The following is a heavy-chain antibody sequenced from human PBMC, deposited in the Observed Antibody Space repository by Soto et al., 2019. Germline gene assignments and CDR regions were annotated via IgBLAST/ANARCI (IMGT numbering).Heavy chain of an antibody. CDR2: ISGSGGST. CDR1: GFTFSSYA. D-gene: IGHD3-10*01. Sequence: PGGCLRLSCAASGFTFSSYAMSWVRQAPGKGLEWVSAISGSGGSTYYADSVKGLFTISRDNSKNTLYLQMNSLRAEDTAVYYCAKPPTMVRGVISDYWGQGTLVTVSS. V-gene: IGHV3-23*01. CDR3: AKPPTMVRGVISDY. J-gene: IGHJ4*02.